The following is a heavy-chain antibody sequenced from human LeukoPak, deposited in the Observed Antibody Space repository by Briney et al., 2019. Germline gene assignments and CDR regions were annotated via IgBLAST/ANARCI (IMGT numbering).Heavy chain of an antibody. D-gene: IGHD6-19*01. CDR1: GGSISSYY. J-gene: IGHJ4*02. CDR3: ARSSSGWYGYYFDY. Sequence: SETLSLTCTVSGGSISSYYWSWIRQPPGKGLEWIGYIYYSGSTNYNPSLKSRVTISVDTSKNQFSLKLSSVTTADTAVYYCARSSSGWYGYYFDYWGQGTLVTVSS. V-gene: IGHV4-59*01. CDR2: IYYSGST.